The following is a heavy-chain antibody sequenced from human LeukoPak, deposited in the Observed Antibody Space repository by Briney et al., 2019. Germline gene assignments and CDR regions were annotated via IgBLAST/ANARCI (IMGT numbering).Heavy chain of an antibody. CDR3: AKDSRHLSSTRGGLKESRGGFSDY. J-gene: IGHJ4*02. D-gene: IGHD6-13*01. CDR1: GFSFSSYW. V-gene: IGHV3-7*03. CDR2: IRQDESER. Sequence: PGGSLRLSCEASGFSFSSYWMTWVRQPPGKGPEWVANIRQDESERYSADSVKGRFTISRDNSKNTLYLQMNNLRAEDTAVYYCAKDSRHLSSTRGGLKESRGGFSDYWGQGTLVTVSS.